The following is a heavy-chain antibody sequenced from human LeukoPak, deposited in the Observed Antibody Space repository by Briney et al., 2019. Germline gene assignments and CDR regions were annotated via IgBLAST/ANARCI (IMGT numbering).Heavy chain of an antibody. CDR3: ARGSLPALVYDILTGYYNRGYYFDY. CDR1: GGSISSGGYY. J-gene: IGHJ4*02. D-gene: IGHD3-9*01. CDR2: IYYSGST. Sequence: SETLSLTCTVSGGSISSGGYYWSWIRQHPGKGLEWIGYIYYSGSTYYNPSLKSRVTISVDTSKNQFSLKLSSVTAADTAVYYCARGSLPALVYDILTGYYNRGYYFDYWGQGTLVTVSS. V-gene: IGHV4-31*03.